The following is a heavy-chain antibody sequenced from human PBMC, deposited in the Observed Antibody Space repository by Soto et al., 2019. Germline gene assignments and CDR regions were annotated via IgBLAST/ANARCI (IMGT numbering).Heavy chain of an antibody. CDR1: GGSISSYY. CDR2: IYYSGST. V-gene: IGHV4-59*08. CDR3: ARYYCSSTSCYNFDY. J-gene: IGHJ4*02. D-gene: IGHD2-2*01. Sequence: SETLSLTCTVSGGSISSYYWSWVRQPPGKGLEWIGYIYYSGSTNYNPSLKSRVTISVDTSKNQFSLKLSSVTAADTAVYYCARYYCSSTSCYNFDYWGQGTLVTVSS.